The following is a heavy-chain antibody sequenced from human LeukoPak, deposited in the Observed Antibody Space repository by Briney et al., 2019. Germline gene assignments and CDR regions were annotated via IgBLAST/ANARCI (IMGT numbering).Heavy chain of an antibody. Sequence: PGGSLRLSCAASGFNFSTYAMHWVRQAPGRGLDWVAVISYDGSNKEYADSVKGRFTISRDNSKNTLYLQMNNLRAEGTSVYFCARDQAAVVAMVNMGFDSWGQGTLVTVSS. J-gene: IGHJ5*01. CDR3: ARDQAAVVAMVNMGFDS. V-gene: IGHV3-30*04. D-gene: IGHD5-18*01. CDR2: ISYDGSNK. CDR1: GFNFSTYA.